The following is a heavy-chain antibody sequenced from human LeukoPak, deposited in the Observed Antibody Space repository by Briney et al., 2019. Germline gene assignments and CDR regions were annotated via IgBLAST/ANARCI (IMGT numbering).Heavy chain of an antibody. D-gene: IGHD2-15*01. CDR2: IYYSGST. CDR3: ATTPNCRGGSCYSRWFDP. Sequence: PSETLSLTCTVSGGTISSYYWSWIRQPPGKGLEWIGYIYYSGSTNYNPSLKSRVTISVDTSKNQFSLKLSSVTAADTAVYYCATTPNCRGGSCYSRWFDPWGQRTLVTVSS. J-gene: IGHJ5*02. CDR1: GGTISSYY. V-gene: IGHV4-59*01.